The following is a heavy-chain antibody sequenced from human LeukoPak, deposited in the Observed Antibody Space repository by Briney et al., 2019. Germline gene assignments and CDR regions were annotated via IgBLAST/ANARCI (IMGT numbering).Heavy chain of an antibody. CDR3: ARADTRDDAFDI. J-gene: IGHJ3*02. CDR1: GFTFSSYA. CDR2: ISYDGSNE. D-gene: IGHD5-18*01. V-gene: IGHV3-30*04. Sequence: PGGSLRLSCAASGFTFSSYAMHWVRQAPGKGLEWVAVISYDGSNEYYADSVKGRFTISRDNSKNSLYLQMNSLRAEDTAVYYCARADTRDDAFDIWGQGTMVTVSS.